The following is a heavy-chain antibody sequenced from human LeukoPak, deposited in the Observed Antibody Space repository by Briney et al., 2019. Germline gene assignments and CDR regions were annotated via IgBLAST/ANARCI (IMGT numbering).Heavy chain of an antibody. CDR3: AKERVGFGSIAARGYYFDY. CDR2: ISGSGGRT. Sequence: GGSLRLSCAASGFTFSSSAMSWVRQAPGKGLEWVSGISGSGGRTYYVDPVKGRFTISRDNSKNTLYLQMNSLRAEDTALYYCAKERVGFGSIAARGYYFDYWGQGTLVTVSS. V-gene: IGHV3-23*01. J-gene: IGHJ4*02. CDR1: GFTFSSSA. D-gene: IGHD6-13*01.